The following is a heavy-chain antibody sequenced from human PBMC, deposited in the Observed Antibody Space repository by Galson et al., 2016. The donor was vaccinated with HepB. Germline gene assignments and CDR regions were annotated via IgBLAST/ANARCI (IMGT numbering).Heavy chain of an antibody. V-gene: IGHV1-18*01. CDR3: ARSSFGVSNP. Sequence: SVKVSCKASGYPYISYGINWVRQAPGQGLEWMGWMSASNGNTDYAQKFPGRVTMTTDTSTNTAYMELTSLRSDDTAMYYCARSSFGVSNPWGQGTLVTVSS. CDR1: GYPYISYG. J-gene: IGHJ5*02. D-gene: IGHD3-3*01. CDR2: MSASNGNT.